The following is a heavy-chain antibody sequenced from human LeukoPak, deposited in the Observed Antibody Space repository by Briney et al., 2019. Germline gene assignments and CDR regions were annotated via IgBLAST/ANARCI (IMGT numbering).Heavy chain of an antibody. V-gene: IGHV4-59*01. CDR2: IYYSGST. D-gene: IGHD2-2*01. Sequence: SETLSLTCTVSGGSISSYYWSWIRQPPGKGLEWIGYIYYSGSTNYNPSLKSRVTISVDTSKNQFSLKLSSVTAADTAVYYCARINTYCSSTSCYVWFDPWGQGTLVTVSS. CDR3: ARINTYCSSTSCYVWFDP. J-gene: IGHJ5*02. CDR1: GGSISSYY.